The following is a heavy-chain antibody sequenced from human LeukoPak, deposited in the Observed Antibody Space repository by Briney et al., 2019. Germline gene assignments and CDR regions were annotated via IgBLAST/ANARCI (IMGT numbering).Heavy chain of an antibody. J-gene: IGHJ4*02. Sequence: QSGGSLRLSCAASGFTFSGSAMHWVRQASGKGLEWVGRIRSKANSYATAYAASVKGRFTISRDDSKNTAYLQMNSLKTEDTAVYYCTRHGDYGDYRIDYWGQGTLVTVSS. V-gene: IGHV3-73*01. D-gene: IGHD4-17*01. CDR1: GFTFSGSA. CDR2: IRSKANSYAT. CDR3: TRHGDYGDYRIDY.